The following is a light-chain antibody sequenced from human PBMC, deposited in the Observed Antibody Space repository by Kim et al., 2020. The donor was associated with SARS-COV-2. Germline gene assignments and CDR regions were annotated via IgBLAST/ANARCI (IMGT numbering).Light chain of an antibody. Sequence: GQKVTITCSGSTSNIGNNYVSCYQQLPGTAPKLLIYYNNKRPSGIPDRFSGSKSGTSATLGITGLQTGDEADYYCGTWDSSLSAVVFGGGTQLTVL. CDR1: TSNIGNNY. V-gene: IGLV1-51*01. CDR3: GTWDSSLSAVV. CDR2: YNN. J-gene: IGLJ2*01.